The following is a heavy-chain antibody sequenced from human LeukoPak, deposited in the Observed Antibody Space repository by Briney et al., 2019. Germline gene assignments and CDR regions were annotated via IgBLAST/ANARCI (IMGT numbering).Heavy chain of an antibody. CDR2: INHSGST. Sequence: PSETLSLTCAVHGGSFSGYYWSWIRQPPGKGLEWIGEINHSGSTNYNPSLKSRVTISVDTSKNQFSLKLSSVTAADTAVYYCARGLYSSVNDAFDIWGQGTMVTVSS. CDR1: GGSFSGYY. D-gene: IGHD6-19*01. V-gene: IGHV4-34*01. J-gene: IGHJ3*02. CDR3: ARGLYSSVNDAFDI.